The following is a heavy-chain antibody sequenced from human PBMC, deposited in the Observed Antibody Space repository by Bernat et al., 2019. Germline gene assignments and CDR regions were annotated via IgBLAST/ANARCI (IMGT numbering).Heavy chain of an antibody. D-gene: IGHD6-6*01. CDR3: ARVSSSSLGGDAFDI. Sequence: QVQLVQSGAEVKKPGASVKVSCKASGYTLTSYGISWVRQAPGQGLEWMGWISAYNGNTNYAQKLQGRVTMTTDTCTRTAYMGLRSLRSDDTAVYYCARVSSSSLGGDAFDIWGQATMVTVSS. J-gene: IGHJ3*02. V-gene: IGHV1-18*01. CDR1: GYTLTSYG. CDR2: ISAYNGNT.